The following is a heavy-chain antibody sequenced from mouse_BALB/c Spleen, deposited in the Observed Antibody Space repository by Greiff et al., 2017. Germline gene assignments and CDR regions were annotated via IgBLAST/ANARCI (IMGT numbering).Heavy chain of an antibody. J-gene: IGHJ4*01. D-gene: IGHD1-1*01. V-gene: IGHV3-6*02. CDR2: ISYDGSN. CDR3: APLYYYGSSSMDY. CDR1: GYSITSGYY. Sequence: VQLKESGPGLVKPSQSLSLTCSVTGYSITSGYYWNWIRQFPGNKLEWMGYISYDGSNNYNPSLKNRISITRDTSKNQFFLKLNSVTTEDTATYYCAPLYYYGSSSMDYWGQGTSVTVSS.